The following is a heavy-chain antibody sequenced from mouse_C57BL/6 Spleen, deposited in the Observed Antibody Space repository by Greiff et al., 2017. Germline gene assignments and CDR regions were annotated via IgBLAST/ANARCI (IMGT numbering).Heavy chain of an antibody. Sequence: EVMLVESGGGLVQPGGSMKLSCVASGFTFSNYWMNWVRQSPEKGLEWVAQIRLKSDNYATHYAESVKGRFTISRDDSKSSVYLQMNNLRAEDTGIYYCTSIYYYGSSYDYWGQGTTLTVSS. CDR2: IRLKSDNYAT. CDR1: GFTFSNYW. V-gene: IGHV6-3*01. J-gene: IGHJ2*01. CDR3: TSIYYYGSSYDY. D-gene: IGHD1-1*01.